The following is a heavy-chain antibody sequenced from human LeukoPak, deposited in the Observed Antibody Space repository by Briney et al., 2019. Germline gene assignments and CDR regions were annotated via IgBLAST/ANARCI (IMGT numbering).Heavy chain of an antibody. CDR1: GFTFSSYV. CDR2: ISGTGRTT. J-gene: IGHJ6*02. D-gene: IGHD4-17*01. CDR3: AKDLTTVTPRNGMDV. Sequence: PGGSLRLSCTASGFTFSSYVMSWVRQAPGKGLEWVSAISGTGRTTYYTDSVKGRFTISRDNSKSTIYLQMNSLRAGDTAVYYCAKDLTTVTPRNGMDVWGQGATVTVSS. V-gene: IGHV3-23*01.